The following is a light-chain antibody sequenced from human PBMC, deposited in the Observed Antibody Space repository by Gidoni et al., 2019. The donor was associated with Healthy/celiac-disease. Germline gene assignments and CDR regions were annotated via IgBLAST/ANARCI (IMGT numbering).Light chain of an antibody. CDR2: DAS. V-gene: IGKV1-33*01. CDR1: QDISNY. Sequence: DIQMTQSPSSLSASVGDRVTITCQASQDISNYLNWYQQKPGKAPKLLIYDASNLEKGVPSRFSGSGSGTDFTFTISSLQPEDIATYYCQQYDNLPYXFXQGTKLEIK. CDR3: QQYDNLPYX. J-gene: IGKJ2*01.